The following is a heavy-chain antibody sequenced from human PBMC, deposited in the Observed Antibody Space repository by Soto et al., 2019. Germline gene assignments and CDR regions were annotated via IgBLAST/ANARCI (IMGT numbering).Heavy chain of an antibody. Sequence: GESLKISCNGSGYSFTIYWIVWVRQMPGKGLEWMGIIYPGDSDTRYSPSFQGQVTISADKSISTAYLQWSSLKASDTAMYYCARTAVYYDFWSGYPLWGQGTLVTVSS. V-gene: IGHV5-51*01. J-gene: IGHJ4*02. CDR2: IYPGDSDT. CDR3: ARTAVYYDFWSGYPL. D-gene: IGHD3-3*01. CDR1: GYSFTIYW.